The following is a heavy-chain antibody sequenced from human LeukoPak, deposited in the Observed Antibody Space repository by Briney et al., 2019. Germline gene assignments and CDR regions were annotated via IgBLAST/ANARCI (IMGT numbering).Heavy chain of an antibody. J-gene: IGHJ4*02. CDR1: GFTFSSYS. D-gene: IGHD3-16*01. V-gene: IGHV3-48*01. Sequence: GGSLRLSCAASGFTFSSYSMNWVRQASGEGLEWVSYISSPSGTRYYADSVKGRFTISRDNAKNSLYLQMNSLRAEDTAVYYCASHERSAYTGYWGQGTLVTVSS. CDR2: ISSPSGTR. CDR3: ASHERSAYTGY.